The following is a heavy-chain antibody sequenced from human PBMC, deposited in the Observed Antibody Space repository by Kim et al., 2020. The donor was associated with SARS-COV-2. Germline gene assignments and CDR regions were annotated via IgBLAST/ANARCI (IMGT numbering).Heavy chain of an antibody. V-gene: IGHV3-23*01. D-gene: IGHD6-19*01. CDR2: ILINGVDT. CDR1: GFTFSNYA. J-gene: IGHJ4*02. CDR3: AKDRVSDTGWDIDF. Sequence: GGSLRLSCAASGFTFSNYAMNWVRQAPGKGLEWVSGILINGVDTYYADSVKGRFSISRDNSKNTLYLQMGSLRAEDTALYYCAKDRVSDTGWDIDFWGQGTLVTVSS.